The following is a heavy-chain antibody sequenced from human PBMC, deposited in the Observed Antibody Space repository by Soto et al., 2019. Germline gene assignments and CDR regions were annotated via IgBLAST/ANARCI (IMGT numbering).Heavy chain of an antibody. J-gene: IGHJ4*02. CDR1: GGSISSYY. Sequence: LSLTCTVSGGSISSYYWSWIRQPPGKGLEWIGYIYYSGSTNYNPSLKSRVTISVDTSKNQFSLKLSSVTAADTAVYYCARRYSSSFDYWGKGTLVTVS. CDR3: ARRYSSSFDY. CDR2: IYYSGST. D-gene: IGHD6-13*01. V-gene: IGHV4-59*01.